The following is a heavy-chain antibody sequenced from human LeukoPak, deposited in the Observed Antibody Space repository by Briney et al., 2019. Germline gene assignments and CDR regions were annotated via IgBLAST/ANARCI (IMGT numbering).Heavy chain of an antibody. Sequence: PSETLSLTCAVNGGSLSVYYWSWIRQPPGKGLEWIGEISHSGSTNFIPSLKSRVTISVDTSKNHFSLKLYSVTAADTAVYYCARVKGTRAAQPFDYWGQGTLVTVSS. CDR3: ARVKGTRAAQPFDY. V-gene: IGHV4-34*01. J-gene: IGHJ4*02. CDR2: ISHSGST. D-gene: IGHD6-6*01. CDR1: GGSLSVYY.